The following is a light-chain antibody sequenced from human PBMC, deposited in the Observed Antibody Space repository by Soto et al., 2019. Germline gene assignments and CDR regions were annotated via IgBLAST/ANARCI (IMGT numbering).Light chain of an antibody. CDR3: QQLNTYPVT. V-gene: IGKV1-9*01. J-gene: IGKJ4*01. Sequence: IPLTQSPSSLSASVGDRVTITCRASQGISSYLAWYQQKPGKAPKLLIYAASTLQSGVPLRFSGSGSGTDFTLTISSLQPEDFATYYCQQLNTYPVTFGGGTKVEIK. CDR1: QGISSY. CDR2: AAS.